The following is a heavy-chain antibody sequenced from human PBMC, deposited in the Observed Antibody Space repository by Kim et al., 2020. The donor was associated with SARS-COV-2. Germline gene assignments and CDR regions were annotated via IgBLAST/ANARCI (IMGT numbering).Heavy chain of an antibody. Sequence: GSLRLSCAASGFTFSSYAMSWVRQAPGKGLEWVSVIYSGGSSTYYADSVKGRFTISRDNSKNTLYLQMNSLRAEDTAVYYCAKDLLTYYYDSSGLDYWGQGTLVTVSS. CDR2: IYSGGSST. CDR1: GFTFSSYA. CDR3: AKDLLTYYYDSSGLDY. J-gene: IGHJ4*02. D-gene: IGHD3-22*01. V-gene: IGHV3-23*03.